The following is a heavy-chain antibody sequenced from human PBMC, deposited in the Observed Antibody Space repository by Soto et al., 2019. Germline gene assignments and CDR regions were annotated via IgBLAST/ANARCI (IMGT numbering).Heavy chain of an antibody. Sequence: SETLSLTCAVSGGSISSSNWWSWVRQPPGKGLEWIGEIYHSGSTNYNPSLKSRVTISVDTSKNQFSLKLSSVTAADTAVYYCARVAYCSSTSCYEGEGYYYGMDVWGQGTTVTVSS. CDR2: IYHSGST. D-gene: IGHD2-2*01. CDR1: GGSISSSNW. V-gene: IGHV4-4*02. J-gene: IGHJ6*02. CDR3: ARVAYCSSTSCYEGEGYYYGMDV.